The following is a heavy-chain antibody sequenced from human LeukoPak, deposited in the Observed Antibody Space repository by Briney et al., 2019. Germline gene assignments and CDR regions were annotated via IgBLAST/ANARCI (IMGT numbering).Heavy chain of an antibody. V-gene: IGHV1-69*01. Sequence: SSVKVSCKXSGGTFSSYAISWVRQAPGQGLEWMGEIIPIFGTANYAQKFQGRVTITADESTSTAYMELSSLRSEDTAVYYCAREVGSGWYYFDYWGQGTLVTVSS. D-gene: IGHD6-19*01. CDR1: GGTFSSYA. J-gene: IGHJ4*02. CDR3: AREVGSGWYYFDY. CDR2: IIPIFGTA.